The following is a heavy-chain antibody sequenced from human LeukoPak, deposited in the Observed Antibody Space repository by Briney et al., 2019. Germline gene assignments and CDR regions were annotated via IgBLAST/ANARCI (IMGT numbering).Heavy chain of an antibody. CDR3: AKDSNSGYDYNFDY. V-gene: IGHV3-30-3*01. CDR2: ISYDGSNK. CDR1: GYTFSSYA. Sequence: GGSLRLSCAASGYTFSSYAMHWVRQAPGKGLEWVEVISYDGSNKYYADSVKGRFTISRDNSKNTLYLQMNSLRAEDTAVYYCAKDSNSGYDYNFDYWGQGTLVTASS. J-gene: IGHJ4*02. D-gene: IGHD5-12*01.